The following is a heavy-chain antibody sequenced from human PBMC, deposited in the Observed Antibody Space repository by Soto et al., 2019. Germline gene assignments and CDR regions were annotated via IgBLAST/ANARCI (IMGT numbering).Heavy chain of an antibody. V-gene: IGHV3-48*01. D-gene: IGHD4-17*01. CDR1: RFTFSSYS. CDR3: ARAEYGEPNHDAFDI. Sequence: PGGSLRLSCAASRFTFSSYSMNWVRQAPGKGLEWVSYISSSSSPIYYADSVKGRFTISRDNAKNSLYLQMNSLRAEDTAVYYCARAEYGEPNHDAFDIWGQGTMVTVSS. J-gene: IGHJ3*02. CDR2: ISSSSSPI.